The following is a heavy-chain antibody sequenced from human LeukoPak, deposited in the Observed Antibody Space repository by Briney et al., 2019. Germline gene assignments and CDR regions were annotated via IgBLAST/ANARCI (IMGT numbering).Heavy chain of an antibody. CDR3: ARERGEVTINWFDP. V-gene: IGHV3-21*01. D-gene: IGHD3-10*01. J-gene: IGHJ5*02. Sequence: PGGSLRLSCAASGFTFSSYSMNWVRQAPGKGLEWVSSISSSSSYIYYADSVKGRFTISRDNAKNSLYLQMNSLRAEDTAVYYCARERGEVTINWFDPWGQGTLVTVSS. CDR2: ISSSSSYI. CDR1: GFTFSSYS.